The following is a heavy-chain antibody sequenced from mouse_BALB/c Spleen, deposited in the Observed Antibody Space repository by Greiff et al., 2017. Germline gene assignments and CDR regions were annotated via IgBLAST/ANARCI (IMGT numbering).Heavy chain of an antibody. Sequence: QVQLQQSGPSLVQPSQSLSITCTVSGFSLTSYGVHWVRQSPGKGLEWLGVIWRGGSTDYNAAFMSRLSITKDNSKSQVFFKMNSLQADDTAIYYCAKPRPKYDYDGDYYAMDYWGQGTSVTVSS. CDR2: IWRGGST. CDR1: GFSLTSYG. D-gene: IGHD2-4*01. J-gene: IGHJ4*01. CDR3: AKPRPKYDYDGDYYAMDY. V-gene: IGHV2-5-1*01.